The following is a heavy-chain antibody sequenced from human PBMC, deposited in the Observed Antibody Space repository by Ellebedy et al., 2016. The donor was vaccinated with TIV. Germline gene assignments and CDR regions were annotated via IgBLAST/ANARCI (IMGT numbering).Heavy chain of an antibody. CDR2: VSPYNGNT. Sequence: ASVKVSXKASGYTFTNFGISWVRQAPGQGLEWMGWVSPYNGNTNYAQKFQARVTMTTDTSTSTAYTELRSLRSDDTALYFCARDSDYGGVTNHWYFNLWGRGTLVTVSS. D-gene: IGHD4-23*01. V-gene: IGHV1-18*01. J-gene: IGHJ2*01. CDR1: GYTFTNFG. CDR3: ARDSDYGGVTNHWYFNL.